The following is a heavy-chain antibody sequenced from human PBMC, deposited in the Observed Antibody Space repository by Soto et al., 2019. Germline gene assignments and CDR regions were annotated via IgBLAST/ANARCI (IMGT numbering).Heavy chain of an antibody. CDR1: GFTFSSYS. Sequence: HPGGSLRLSCAASGFTFSSYSMNWVRQAPGKGLEWVSYISSSSSTIYYADSVKGRFTISRDNAKNSLYLQMNSLRDEDTAVYYCASMYYYDSSGYYPGGYYGMDVWGQGTTVTVSS. CDR2: ISSSSSTI. V-gene: IGHV3-48*02. D-gene: IGHD3-22*01. J-gene: IGHJ6*02. CDR3: ASMYYYDSSGYYPGGYYGMDV.